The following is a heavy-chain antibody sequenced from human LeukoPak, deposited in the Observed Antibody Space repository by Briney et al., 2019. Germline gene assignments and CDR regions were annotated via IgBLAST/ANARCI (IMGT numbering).Heavy chain of an antibody. J-gene: IGHJ5*02. Sequence: PGGSLRLSCAASGFTFSSYAMHWVRQAPGKGLEWVAVISYDGSNKYYADSVKGRFTISRDNSKNTLYLQMNSLRAEDTAVYYCAKGPYGSGTLSLFDPWGQGTLVTVSS. CDR2: ISYDGSNK. CDR3: AKGPYGSGTLSLFDP. D-gene: IGHD3-10*01. CDR1: GFTFSSYA. V-gene: IGHV3-30-3*01.